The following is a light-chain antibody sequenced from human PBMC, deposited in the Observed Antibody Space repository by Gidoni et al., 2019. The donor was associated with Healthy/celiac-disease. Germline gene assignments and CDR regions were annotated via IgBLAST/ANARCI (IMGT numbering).Light chain of an antibody. J-gene: IGKJ2*01. CDR1: QSLLHSNGYNY. CDR2: LGS. CDR3: MQALQTPYT. Sequence: DIVMTQSPLSLPVTPGAPASISCRSSQSLLHSNGYNYLYWYLQKPGQSPQLLIYLGSNRASGVPDRFSGSGSGTDFTLKISRVEAEDVGVYYCMQALQTPYTFGQGTKLEIK. V-gene: IGKV2-28*01.